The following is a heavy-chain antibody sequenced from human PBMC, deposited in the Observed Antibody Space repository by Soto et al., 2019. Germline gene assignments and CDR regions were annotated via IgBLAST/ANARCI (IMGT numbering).Heavy chain of an antibody. CDR2: TYYRSKWYS. J-gene: IGHJ4*02. D-gene: IGHD6-19*01. Sequence: SQTRSLTCAISGDSVSSTSAAWSWIRQSPSRGLGWLGRTYYRSKWYSDYAVSVKSRITINPDTSKNQFSLQLNSVTPEDTAVYYCARGSYYSGWVWGQGTLVTVSS. CDR3: ARGSYYSGWV. CDR1: GDSVSSTSAA. V-gene: IGHV6-1*01.